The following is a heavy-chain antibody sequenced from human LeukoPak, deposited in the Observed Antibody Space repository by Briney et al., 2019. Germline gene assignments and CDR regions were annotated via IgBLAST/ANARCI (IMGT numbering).Heavy chain of an antibody. D-gene: IGHD2-2*01. V-gene: IGHV3-30*02. J-gene: IGHJ6*03. CDR2: IRYDGSNK. Sequence: GGSLRLSCAASGLTFSSYGVHWVRQAPGKGLEWVAFIRYDGSNKYHADSVKGRFTISRDNSKNTLYLQMNSLRAEDTAVYYCAKVGYCSSTSCYQTNYYYYMDVWGKGTTVTVSS. CDR3: AKVGYCSSTSCYQTNYYYYMDV. CDR1: GLTFSSYG.